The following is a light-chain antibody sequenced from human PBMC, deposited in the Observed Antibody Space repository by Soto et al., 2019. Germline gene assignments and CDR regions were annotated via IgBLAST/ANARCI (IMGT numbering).Light chain of an antibody. Sequence: EIVMTQSPATLSVSPGERATLSCRASQSVSSNLAWYQQKPGQAPRPLIYGASTRATGIPARFSGSGSGTEFTLTISSLQSEDFAVYYCQQYNNWLGTFGQGTKV. CDR3: QQYNNWLGT. CDR2: GAS. CDR1: QSVSSN. V-gene: IGKV3-15*01. J-gene: IGKJ1*01.